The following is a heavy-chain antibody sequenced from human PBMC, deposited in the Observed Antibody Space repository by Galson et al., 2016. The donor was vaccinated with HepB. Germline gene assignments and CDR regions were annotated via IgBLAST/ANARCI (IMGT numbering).Heavy chain of an antibody. CDR2: IRSKTYGGTT. D-gene: IGHD3-22*01. CDR3: TKDSSGYYLGDY. V-gene: IGHV3-49*03. Sequence: SLRLSCAGSGFTFGDYAMSWFRQAPGKGLEWVAFIRSKTYGGTTEYAASVKGRFTISRDDSKSIAYLQMNILKTEDTAVYYCTKDSSGYYLGDYWGQGTLVTVSS. J-gene: IGHJ4*02. CDR1: GFTFGDYA.